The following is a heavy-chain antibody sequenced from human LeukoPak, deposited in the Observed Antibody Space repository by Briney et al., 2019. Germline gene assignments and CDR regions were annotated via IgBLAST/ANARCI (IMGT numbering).Heavy chain of an antibody. D-gene: IGHD6-6*01. V-gene: IGHV3-30*03. J-gene: IGHJ3*02. CDR2: ISYDGSNK. CDR1: GFTFSSYG. CDR3: VREREYSSSSQAFDI. Sequence: GGSLRLSCAASGFTFSSYGMHWVRQAPGKGLEWVAVISYDGSNKYYVDSVKGRFTISRDDAKNSLYLQMNSLRAEDTAVYYCVREREYSSSSQAFDIWGQGTMVTVSS.